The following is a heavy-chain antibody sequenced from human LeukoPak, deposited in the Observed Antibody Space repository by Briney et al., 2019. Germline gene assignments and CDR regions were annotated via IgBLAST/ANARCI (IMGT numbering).Heavy chain of an antibody. CDR3: LRQVYHYDSSGYYHDY. V-gene: IGHV3-74*01. J-gene: IGHJ4*02. Sequence: GGSLRLSCAASIFTCSTYWMYCVRQAPGKGLVWVSRINTDGSSTTYADSVKGRFTISRDNARNTLYLQVSSLRAEDTSVYYVLRQVYHYDSSGYYHDYWGQGTLVTVSS. D-gene: IGHD3-22*01. CDR2: INTDGSST. CDR1: IFTCSTYW.